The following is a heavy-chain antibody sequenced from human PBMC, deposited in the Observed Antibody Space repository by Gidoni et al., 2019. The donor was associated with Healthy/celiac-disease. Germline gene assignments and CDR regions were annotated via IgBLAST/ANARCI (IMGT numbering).Heavy chain of an antibody. D-gene: IGHD3-10*01. V-gene: IGHV3-33*01. CDR1: GCSLSSYG. CDR2: IWYDGSNK. CDR3: ARDPGGFRELSSYFDY. J-gene: IGHJ4*02. Sequence: QLQLVESGGGLVLPGRSLRRSGDPPGCSLSSYGLHWVRQAPGKGLEWVAGIWYDGSNKYDADSVERRFTISRDNSKNTLYLQMNSLRAEYTAVYYCARDPGGFRELSSYFDYWGQGTLVTVSS.